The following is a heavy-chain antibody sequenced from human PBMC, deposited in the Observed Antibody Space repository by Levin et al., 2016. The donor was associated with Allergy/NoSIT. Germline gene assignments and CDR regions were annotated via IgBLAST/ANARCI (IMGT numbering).Heavy chain of an antibody. V-gene: IGHV3-7*01. D-gene: IGHD3-16*01. J-gene: IGHJ4*02. CDR3: ARVGGFGVY. Sequence: WIRQPPGKGLEWVANIKQDGSEKYYVDSVKGRFTISRDNAKNSLYLQMNSLRAEDTAVYYCARVGGFGVYWGQGTLVTVSS. CDR2: IKQDGSEK.